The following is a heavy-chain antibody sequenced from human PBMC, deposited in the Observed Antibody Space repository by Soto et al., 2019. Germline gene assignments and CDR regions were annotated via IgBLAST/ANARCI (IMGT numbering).Heavy chain of an antibody. D-gene: IGHD4-17*01. CDR3: ARDKTTVITRSYFDY. Sequence: QVQLVQSGAEVKKPGASVKVSCKASGYTFTSYGISWVRQAPGQGLEWMGWISAYNGNTNYAQKLQGRVTMTTDTSTSAAYMELRSLRSDDTAVYYCARDKTTVITRSYFDYWGQGTLVTVSS. J-gene: IGHJ4*02. CDR1: GYTFTSYG. CDR2: ISAYNGNT. V-gene: IGHV1-18*01.